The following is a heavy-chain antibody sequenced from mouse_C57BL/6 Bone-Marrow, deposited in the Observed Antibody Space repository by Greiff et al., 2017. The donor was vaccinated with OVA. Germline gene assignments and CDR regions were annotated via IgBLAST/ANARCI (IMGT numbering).Heavy chain of an antibody. J-gene: IGHJ1*03. CDR2: IDPEDGDT. D-gene: IGHD1-1*01. Sequence: VQLQQSGAELVRPGASVKLSCTASGFNIKDYYMHWVKQRPEQGLEWIGRIDPEDGDTESAPKFPGKATMTADTSSNTAYLQLSSLTFENTAVEYGAVYYYGGSPGDLDGWGTGTTVTVSS. V-gene: IGHV14-1*01. CDR3: AVYYYGGSPGDLDG. CDR1: GFNIKDYY.